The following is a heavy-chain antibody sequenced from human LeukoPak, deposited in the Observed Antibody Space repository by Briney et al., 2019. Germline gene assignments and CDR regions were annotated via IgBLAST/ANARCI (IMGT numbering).Heavy chain of an antibody. V-gene: IGHV4-61*01. CDR3: ARGYSGSYLEGAYFDY. D-gene: IGHD1-26*01. CDR1: GGSVSSGSYY. CDR2: IYYSGST. J-gene: IGHJ4*02. Sequence: SETLSLTCNVSGGSVSSGSYYWSWIRQPPGKGLEWIGYIYYSGSTNYNPFLKSRVTISVDTSKNQFSLKLSSVTAADTAVYYCARGYSGSYLEGAYFDYWGQGTLVTVSS.